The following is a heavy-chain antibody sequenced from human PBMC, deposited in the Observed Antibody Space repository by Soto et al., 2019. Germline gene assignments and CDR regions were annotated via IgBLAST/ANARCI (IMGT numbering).Heavy chain of an antibody. CDR1: GFTLSSYA. Sequence: EVQLLESGGGLVQPGGSLRLSCAASGFTLSSYAMRWVRQAPGKGLEWVSTISGSSGSTYYADSVKGRFTVSRDNSKNTLYLQGNSLRAEDTAVYHCANTVGATMKYNWFDPWGQGTLVTVSA. V-gene: IGHV3-23*01. J-gene: IGHJ5*02. CDR2: ISGSSGST. CDR3: ANTVGATMKYNWFDP. D-gene: IGHD1-26*01.